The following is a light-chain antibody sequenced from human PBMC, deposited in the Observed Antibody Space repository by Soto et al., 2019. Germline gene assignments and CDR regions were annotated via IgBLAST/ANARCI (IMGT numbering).Light chain of an antibody. CDR2: VAS. J-gene: IGKJ1*01. CDR1: QSVSSSY. V-gene: IGKV3-20*01. Sequence: EIVLTQSPGTQSLSPGERATLSCRASQSVSSSYLAWYQQKPGQAPRLLIYVASSRATGIPDRFSGSGSGTDFTLSISRLEPEGFAVYYCQQYGRSPWTFGLGTKVEIK. CDR3: QQYGRSPWT.